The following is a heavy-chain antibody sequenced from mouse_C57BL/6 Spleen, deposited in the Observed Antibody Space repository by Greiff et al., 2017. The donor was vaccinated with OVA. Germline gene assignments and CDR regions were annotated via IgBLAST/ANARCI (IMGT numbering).Heavy chain of an antibody. J-gene: IGHJ2*01. CDR2: ILPGSGST. Sequence: QVQLKESGAELMKPGASVKLSCKATGYTFTGYWIEWVKQRPGHGLEWIGEILPGSGSTNYNEKFKGKATFTADPSSNTAYMQLSSLTTEDSAIYDGARGHYGSSYGYFDYWGQGTTLTVSS. D-gene: IGHD1-1*01. V-gene: IGHV1-9*01. CDR3: ARGHYGSSYGYFDY. CDR1: GYTFTGYW.